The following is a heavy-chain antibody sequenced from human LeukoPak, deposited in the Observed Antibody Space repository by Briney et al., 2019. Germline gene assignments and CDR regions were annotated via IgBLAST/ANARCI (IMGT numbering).Heavy chain of an antibody. Sequence: SGPTLVKPTKTLTLTCTLSGFSLSTSGVGVGWIRRPPVKALEWLALIYWDDDKRYSPSLKSRLTITKDSSRNQVVLTMTNMDPVDTATYYCVHRRLLTGIFDFWGQGTLVTVSS. CDR2: IYWDDDK. V-gene: IGHV2-5*02. CDR1: GFSLSTSGVG. CDR3: VHRRLLTGIFDF. D-gene: IGHD3-9*01. J-gene: IGHJ4*02.